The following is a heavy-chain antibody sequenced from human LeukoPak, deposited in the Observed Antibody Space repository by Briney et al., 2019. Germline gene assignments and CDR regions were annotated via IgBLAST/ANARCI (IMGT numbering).Heavy chain of an antibody. CDR2: IYYSGST. Sequence: SETLSLTCTVSGGSISSYYWSWIRQPPGKGLEWIGYIYYSGSTNYNPSLKSRVTISVDTSKNQFSLKLSSVTAADTAVYYCARLGVADAFDIWGQGTMVTVSS. D-gene: IGHD3-16*01. V-gene: IGHV4-59*08. CDR1: GGSISSYY. CDR3: ARLGVADAFDI. J-gene: IGHJ3*02.